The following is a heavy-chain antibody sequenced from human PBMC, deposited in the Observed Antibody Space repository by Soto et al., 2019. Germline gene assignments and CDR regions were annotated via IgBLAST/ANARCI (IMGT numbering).Heavy chain of an antibody. V-gene: IGHV4-59*01. D-gene: IGHD6-19*01. Sequence: SETLSLTCTVSGGSISSYYWSWIRQPPGKGLEWIGYIYYSGSTNYNPSLKSRVTISVDTSKNQFSLKLSSVTAADTAVYYCARGRGSSGWYGDWFDPWGQGTLVTVSS. J-gene: IGHJ5*02. CDR1: GGSISSYY. CDR2: IYYSGST. CDR3: ARGRGSSGWYGDWFDP.